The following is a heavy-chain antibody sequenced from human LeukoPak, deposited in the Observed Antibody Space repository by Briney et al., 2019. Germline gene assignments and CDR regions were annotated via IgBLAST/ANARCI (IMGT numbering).Heavy chain of an antibody. CDR2: IYTSGST. D-gene: IGHD3-22*01. CDR1: GGSISSGSYY. V-gene: IGHV4-61*02. Sequence: PSETLSLTCTVSGGSISSGSYYWSWIRQPAGTGLEWIGRIYTSGSTNYNPSLKSRVTISVDTSKNQFSLKLSSVTAADTAVYYCARAPHYYDSSGYSPFDYWGQGTLVTVSS. J-gene: IGHJ4*02. CDR3: ARAPHYYDSSGYSPFDY.